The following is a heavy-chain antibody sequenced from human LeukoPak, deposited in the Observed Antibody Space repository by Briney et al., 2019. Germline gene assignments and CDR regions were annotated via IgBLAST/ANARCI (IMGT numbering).Heavy chain of an antibody. J-gene: IGHJ6*02. CDR3: ARNPLTQWLFTDYYYGMDV. CDR1: GFTFSSYS. Sequence: GSLRLSCAASGFTFSSYSMNWVRQAPGKGLEWVSSISSSSSYIYYADSVKGRFTISRDNAKNSLYLQMNSLRAEDTAVYYCARNPLTQWLFTDYYYGMDVWGQGTTVTVSS. V-gene: IGHV3-21*01. CDR2: ISSSSSYI. D-gene: IGHD6-19*01.